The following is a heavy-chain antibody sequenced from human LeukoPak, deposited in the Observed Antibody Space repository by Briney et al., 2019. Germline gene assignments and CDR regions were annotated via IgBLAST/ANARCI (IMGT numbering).Heavy chain of an antibody. Sequence: SVTLSLTCTVSGGSISSSSYYWGWIRQPPGKGLEWIGSIYYSGSPYYNPSLKSRVTISVDTSKNQFSLKLNSVTAADTAVYYCARVGTLVRGVIDYWGQGTLVTVSS. CDR3: ARVGTLVRGVIDY. V-gene: IGHV4-39*07. D-gene: IGHD3-10*01. CDR1: GGSISSSSYY. J-gene: IGHJ4*02. CDR2: IYYSGSP.